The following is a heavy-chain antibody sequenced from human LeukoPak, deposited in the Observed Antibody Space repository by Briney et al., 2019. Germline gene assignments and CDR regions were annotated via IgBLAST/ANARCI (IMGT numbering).Heavy chain of an antibody. CDR1: GGSISSYY. V-gene: IGHV4-59*08. CDR3: ARQRYSSSWSPFDY. Sequence: SETLSLTCTVSGGSISSYYWSWIRQPPGKGLEWIGYIYYSGSTNYNPSLKSRGTISVDTSKNQFSLKLSSVTAADTAVYYCARQRYSSSWSPFDYWGQGTLVTVSS. J-gene: IGHJ4*02. D-gene: IGHD6-13*01. CDR2: IYYSGST.